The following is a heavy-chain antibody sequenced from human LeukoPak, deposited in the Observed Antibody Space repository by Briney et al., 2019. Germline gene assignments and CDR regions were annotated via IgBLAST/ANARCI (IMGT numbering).Heavy chain of an antibody. Sequence: SETLSLTCTVSGGSISSYYWSWIRQPPGKGLEWIGYIYYSGSTNYNPSLKSRVTISVDTSKNQFSLKLNSVTPEDTAVYYCAVAGTRRWFDPWGQGTLVTVSS. CDR1: GGSISSYY. CDR3: AVAGTRRWFDP. V-gene: IGHV4-59*12. CDR2: IYYSGST. J-gene: IGHJ5*02. D-gene: IGHD6-19*01.